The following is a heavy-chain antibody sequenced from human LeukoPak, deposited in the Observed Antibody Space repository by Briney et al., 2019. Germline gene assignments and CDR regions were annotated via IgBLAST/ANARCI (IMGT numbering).Heavy chain of an antibody. CDR1: GFTFSSYS. CDR3: ARRKGLRTALDAFDI. D-gene: IGHD1-1*01. CDR2: ISSSSSYI. V-gene: IGHV3-21*01. J-gene: IGHJ3*02. Sequence: GGSLRLSCAASGFTFSSYSMNWVRQAPGKGLEWVSSISSSSSYIYYADSVKGRFTISRDNAKNSLYLQMNSLRAEDTAAYYCARRKGLRTALDAFDIWGQGTMVTVSS.